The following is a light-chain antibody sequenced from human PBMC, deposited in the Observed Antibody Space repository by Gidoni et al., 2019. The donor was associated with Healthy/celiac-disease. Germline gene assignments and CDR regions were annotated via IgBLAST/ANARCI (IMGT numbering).Light chain of an antibody. CDR1: HSVSSSY. CDR2: GAS. CDR3: QQYGSSPPIT. J-gene: IGKJ5*01. Sequence: EIVMTKSPGTLSLSPGARATLSCRASHSVSSSYLAWYQQKPGQSPRLLIYGASSRATGIPDRFSGSGSGTDFTLTISRLEPEDFAVYYCQQYGSSPPITFGQGTRLEIK. V-gene: IGKV3-20*01.